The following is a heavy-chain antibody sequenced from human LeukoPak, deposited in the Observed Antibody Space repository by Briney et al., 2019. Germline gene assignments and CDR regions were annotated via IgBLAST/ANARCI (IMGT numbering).Heavy chain of an antibody. Sequence: GGSLRLSCTASGFTFSSYSMNWVRQAPGKGLEWVSSISSSSSFIYYADSVKGRFTISRDNAKNSLYLQMNSLRAEDTAVYYCARDPPLGSCSTISCPHLDYWGQGTLVTVSS. CDR3: ARDPPLGSCSTISCPHLDY. CDR1: GFTFSSYS. V-gene: IGHV3-21*01. D-gene: IGHD2-2*01. CDR2: ISSSSSFI. J-gene: IGHJ4*02.